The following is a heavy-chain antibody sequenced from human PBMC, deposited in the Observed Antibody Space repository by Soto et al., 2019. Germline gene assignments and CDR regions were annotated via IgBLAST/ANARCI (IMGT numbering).Heavy chain of an antibody. V-gene: IGHV3-33*01. CDR1: GFTFSSYG. CDR3: ARTAYYYDSIGYYFDY. D-gene: IGHD3-22*01. Sequence: QVQLVESGGGVVQPGRSLRLTCAASGFTFSSYGMHWVRQAPGKGLEWVAVIWYDGRNTYYADSVKGRFTISRDNYKNTLYLQMNSMRAVDTAVYYCARTAYYYDSIGYYFDYWGQGTLVTVSS. J-gene: IGHJ4*02. CDR2: IWYDGRNT.